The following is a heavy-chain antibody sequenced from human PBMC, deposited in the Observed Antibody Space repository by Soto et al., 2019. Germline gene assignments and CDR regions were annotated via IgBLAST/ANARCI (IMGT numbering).Heavy chain of an antibody. D-gene: IGHD6-6*01. CDR3: ARDGRIAARPRPYYFDY. J-gene: IGHJ4*02. CDR2: ISSSSSYI. V-gene: IGHV3-21*01. CDR1: GFTFSSYS. Sequence: GGSLRLSCAASGFTFSSYSMNWVRQAPGKGLEWVSSISSSSSYIYYADSVKGRFTISRDNAKNSLYLQMNSLRAEDTAVYYCARDGRIAARPRPYYFDYWGQGTLVTVSS.